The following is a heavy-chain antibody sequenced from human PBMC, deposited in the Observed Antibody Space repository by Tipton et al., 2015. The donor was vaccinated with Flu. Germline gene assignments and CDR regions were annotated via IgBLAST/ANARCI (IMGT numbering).Heavy chain of an antibody. V-gene: IGHV4-38-2*02. Sequence: TLSLTCSVSGYSIGSGYYWGWIRQPPGKGLEWIGNIFHTGNTYYNPSLKSRVTISVDTSKNQFSLKLTSVTAADTVVYFCAREDFDSREYYPNWFDPWGQGTLVTVSS. J-gene: IGHJ5*02. CDR2: IFHTGNT. CDR3: AREDFDSREYYPNWFDP. CDR1: GYSIGSGYY. D-gene: IGHD3-22*01.